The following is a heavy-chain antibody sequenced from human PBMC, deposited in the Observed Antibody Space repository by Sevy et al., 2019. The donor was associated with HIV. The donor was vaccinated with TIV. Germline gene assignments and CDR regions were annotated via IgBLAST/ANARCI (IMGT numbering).Heavy chain of an antibody. CDR3: AREENRELGTIPLDS. D-gene: IGHD7-27*01. V-gene: IGHV3-48*02. Sequence: GGSLRLSCAASGFTFSHHNMNWVRQAPGKGLEWISYISKSGSITYLGDSVRGRFTISRDNAKNSLFLEMHSLTDEDTAVYYCAREENRELGTIPLDSWGRGIQVTVSS. CDR1: GFTFSHHN. CDR2: ISKSGSIT. J-gene: IGHJ4*02.